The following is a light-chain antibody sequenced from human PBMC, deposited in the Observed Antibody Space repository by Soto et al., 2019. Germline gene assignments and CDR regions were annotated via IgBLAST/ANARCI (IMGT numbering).Light chain of an antibody. J-gene: IGLJ3*02. CDR2: EDD. CDR3: QSYTSTTRV. Sequence: NFMLTQPHSVSESPGKTVTISCTRSSGSIASNFVQWYQQRPGSSPSTVIYEDDQRPSGVPDRFSGSIDSSSNSASLTISGLKTEDEADYYCQSYTSTTRVFGGGTKLTVL. V-gene: IGLV6-57*01. CDR1: SGSIASNF.